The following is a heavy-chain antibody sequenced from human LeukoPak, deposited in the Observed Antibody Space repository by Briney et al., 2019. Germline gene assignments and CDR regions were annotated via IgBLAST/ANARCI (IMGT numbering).Heavy chain of an antibody. Sequence: SETLSLTCTVSGGSISSYYWSWIRQPAGKGLERIGRIYTSGSTNYNPSLKSRVTMSVDTSKNQFSLKLSSVTAADTAVYCCARDRYDSSGYYYYYYGMDVWGQGTTVTVSS. CDR2: IYTSGST. CDR1: GGSISSYY. J-gene: IGHJ6*02. D-gene: IGHD3-22*01. V-gene: IGHV4-4*07. CDR3: ARDRYDSSGYYYYYYGMDV.